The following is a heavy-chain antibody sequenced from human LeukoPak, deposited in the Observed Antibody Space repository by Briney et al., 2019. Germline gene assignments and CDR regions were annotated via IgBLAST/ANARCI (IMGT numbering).Heavy chain of an antibody. Sequence: PGGSLRLSCAASGFTFSSYSMNWVRQAPGKGLEWVSYISSFSSTIYYADSVMGRFTISRDNAKNSLYLQMNSLRAEDTAVYYCARGSRQFDYWGQGTLVTVSS. J-gene: IGHJ4*02. D-gene: IGHD6-19*01. CDR3: ARGSRQFDY. CDR2: ISSFSSTI. V-gene: IGHV3-48*04. CDR1: GFTFSSYS.